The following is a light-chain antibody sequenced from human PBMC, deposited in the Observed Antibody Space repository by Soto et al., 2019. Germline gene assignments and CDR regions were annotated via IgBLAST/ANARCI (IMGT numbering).Light chain of an antibody. V-gene: IGLV2-11*01. J-gene: IGLJ2*01. CDR3: CSYAFSYTLEV. CDR1: SSDVGGYNY. Sequence: QSVLTQPRSVSGSPGQSVTISCTGTSSDVGGYNYVSWYQQHPGKAPKLMIYDVSKRPSGVPDRFSGSKSGNTASLTISGLQAEDESDYYCCSYAFSYTLEVFGEGTKLTVL. CDR2: DVS.